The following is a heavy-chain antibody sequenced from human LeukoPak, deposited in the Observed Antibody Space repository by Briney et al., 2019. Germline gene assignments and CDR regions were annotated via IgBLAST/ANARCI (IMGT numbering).Heavy chain of an antibody. V-gene: IGHV1-18*01. J-gene: IGHJ6*03. Sequence: ASVKVSCKASGYTFTSYGISWVRQAPGQGLEWMGWISAYNGNTNYAQKLQGRVTMTTDTSTSTAYMELRSLRSDDTAVYYCARERTTYYYDSSGYSEDYYYYYYMDVWGKGTAVTVSS. CDR2: ISAYNGNT. CDR1: GYTFTSYG. CDR3: ARERTTYYYDSSGYSEDYYYYYYMDV. D-gene: IGHD3-22*01.